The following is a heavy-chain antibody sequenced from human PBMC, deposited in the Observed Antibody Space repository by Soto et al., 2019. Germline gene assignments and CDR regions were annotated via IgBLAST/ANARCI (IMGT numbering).Heavy chain of an antibody. J-gene: IGHJ4*02. V-gene: IGHV3-30*18. CDR1: GFTFSSYG. CDR2: ISYDGSNK. CDR3: AKGGEGGDFDY. Sequence: QVQLVESGGGVVQPGRSLRLSCAAYGFTFSSYGMHWVRQAPGKGLEWVAVISYDGSNKYYADSVKGRFTISTDNSKNTLYLQMNSLRAEDTAVYYCAKGGEGGDFDYWGQGTLVTVSS. D-gene: IGHD2-21*01.